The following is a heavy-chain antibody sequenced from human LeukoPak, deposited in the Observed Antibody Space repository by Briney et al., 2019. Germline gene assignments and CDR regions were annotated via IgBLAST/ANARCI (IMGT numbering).Heavy chain of an antibody. Sequence: ASVKVSCKVSGYTLTELSMHWVRQAPGKGLEWMGGFDPEDGETIYAQKFQGRVTMTEDTSTDTAYMELRSLRSDDTAVYYCARDRPTPRALEWLLVGYYYYYGMDVWGQGTTVTVFS. CDR2: FDPEDGET. J-gene: IGHJ6*02. CDR3: ARDRPTPRALEWLLVGYYYYYGMDV. D-gene: IGHD3-3*01. CDR1: GYTLTELS. V-gene: IGHV1-24*01.